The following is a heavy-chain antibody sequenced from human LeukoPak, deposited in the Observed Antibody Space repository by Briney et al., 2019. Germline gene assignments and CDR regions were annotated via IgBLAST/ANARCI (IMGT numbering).Heavy chain of an antibody. D-gene: IGHD2-2*02. CDR3: AKDQRAYCSSTSCYSALLFDP. Sequence: GRSLRLSCAASGFTFDDYAMHWVRQAPGKGLEWVSGISWNSGSIGYADSVKGRFTISRDNAKNSLYLQMNSLRAEDTALYYCAKDQRAYCSSTSCYSALLFDPWGQGTLVTVSS. CDR2: ISWNSGSI. V-gene: IGHV3-9*01. CDR1: GFTFDDYA. J-gene: IGHJ5*02.